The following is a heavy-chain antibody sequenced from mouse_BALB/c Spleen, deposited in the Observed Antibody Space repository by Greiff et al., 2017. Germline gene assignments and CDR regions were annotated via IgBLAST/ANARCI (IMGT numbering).Heavy chain of an antibody. D-gene: IGHD2-4*01. Sequence: EVMLVESGGGLVKPGGSLKLSCAASGFTFSSYGMSWVRQSPEKRLEWVAEISSGGSYTYYPDTVTGRFTISRDNAKNTLYLEMSSLRSEDTAMYYCARDDYDGYYAMDDWGQGTSVTVSS. CDR1: GFTFSSYG. V-gene: IGHV5-9-4*01. J-gene: IGHJ4*01. CDR3: ARDDYDGYYAMDD. CDR2: ISSGGSYT.